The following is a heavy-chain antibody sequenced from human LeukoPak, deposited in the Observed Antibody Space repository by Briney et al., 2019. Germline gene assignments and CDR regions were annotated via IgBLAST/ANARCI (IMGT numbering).Heavy chain of an antibody. D-gene: IGHD7-27*01. J-gene: IGHJ4*02. CDR2: ISFDETNK. V-gene: IGHV3-30-3*01. CDR1: GFTFSSYA. CDR3: AREVRGTGDLDY. Sequence: GGSLRLSCAASGFTFSSYAMHWVRQAPGKGLEWVALISFDETNKYYADSVKGRFTISRDNSKNTLYLQMNSLRGEDTAVYYCAREVRGTGDLDYWGQGTLVTVPS.